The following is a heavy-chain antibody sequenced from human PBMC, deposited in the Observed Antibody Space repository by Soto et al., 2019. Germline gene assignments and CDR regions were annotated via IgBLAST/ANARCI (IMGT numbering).Heavy chain of an antibody. Sequence: GESLKISCKGSGYSFTSYWISWVRQMPGKGLEWMGRIDPSDSYINYSPSFQGHVTISADKSISTAYLQWSGLKASDTAMYYCARLQVVMELNGMDVWGQGTTVTVSS. V-gene: IGHV5-10-1*01. CDR3: ARLQVVMELNGMDV. D-gene: IGHD2-15*01. CDR1: GYSFTSYW. CDR2: IDPSDSYI. J-gene: IGHJ6*02.